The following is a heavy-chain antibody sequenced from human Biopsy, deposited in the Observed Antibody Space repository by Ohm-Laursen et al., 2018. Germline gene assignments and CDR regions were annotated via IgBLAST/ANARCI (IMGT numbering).Heavy chain of an antibody. CDR3: ARVGVGAPSIDYFDS. CDR1: GDSINNYY. Sequence: GTLSLTCTVSGDSINNYYWSWIRQPPGKGLEWIGYIYYSGSTNYNPSLKSRVTISVDRSKNHFSLELSSVTAADTAVYYCARVGVGAPSIDYFDSWGQGALVTVSS. J-gene: IGHJ4*02. V-gene: IGHV4-59*01. CDR2: IYYSGST. D-gene: IGHD1-26*01.